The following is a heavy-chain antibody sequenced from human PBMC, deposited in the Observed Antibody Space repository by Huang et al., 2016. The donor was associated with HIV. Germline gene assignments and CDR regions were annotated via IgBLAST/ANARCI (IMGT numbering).Heavy chain of an antibody. CDR1: GGSFRNFA. CDR2: TIPTLGTA. V-gene: IGHV1-69*01. CDR3: ATVDYYDTSGPQRGYFDN. D-gene: IGHD3-22*01. J-gene: IGHJ4*02. Sequence: QVQLVQSGAEVKKPGSSVKVSCKASGGSFRNFAIGWVRQAPGQGLEWMGGTIPTLGTANYAKKFQGRVTIIADESTSTAYMERSSQRSEDTAVYYCATVDYYDTSGPQRGYFDNWGQGTLVTVSS.